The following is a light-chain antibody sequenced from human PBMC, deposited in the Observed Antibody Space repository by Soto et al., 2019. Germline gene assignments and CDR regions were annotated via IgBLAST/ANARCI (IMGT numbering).Light chain of an antibody. CDR2: GAS. J-gene: IGKJ5*01. CDR1: QSVSSRY. Sequence: EIVLTQSTGTLSLSPGERATLSCRASQSVSSRYLAWYQQKPGQAPRLLIYGASSRATGIPDSFSGSGSGTDFTLTISRLEPEDFAVYYCQQYGSSHPSTFGQGTRLEIK. V-gene: IGKV3-20*01. CDR3: QQYGSSHPST.